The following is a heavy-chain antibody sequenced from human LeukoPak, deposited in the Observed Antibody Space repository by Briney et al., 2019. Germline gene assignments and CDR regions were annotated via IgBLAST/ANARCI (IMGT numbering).Heavy chain of an antibody. CDR3: ARDSPFGVY. D-gene: IGHD3-10*01. J-gene: IGHJ4*02. Sequence: PGGSLRLSCAASGFTFSSYAMSWVRQTPGKGLEWVANIKEDGSEKNYVDSVRGRFTISRDNAKNSLYLQMNSLRAEDTAVYYCARDSPFGVYWGQGTLVTVSS. V-gene: IGHV3-7*01. CDR2: IKEDGSEK. CDR1: GFTFSSYA.